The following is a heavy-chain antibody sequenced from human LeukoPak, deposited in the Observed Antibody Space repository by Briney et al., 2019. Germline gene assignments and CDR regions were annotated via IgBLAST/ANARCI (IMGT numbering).Heavy chain of an antibody. Sequence: GGSLRLSCAASGFTFSIYAMSWVRQAPGKGLEWVSAISGSGGSTYYADSVKGRFTISRDNSKNTLYLQMNSLRAGDTAVYYCTRVRAYCSDCSFDYWGRGTLVTVSS. D-gene: IGHD2-15*01. CDR2: ISGSGGST. CDR3: TRVRAYCSDCSFDY. J-gene: IGHJ4*02. V-gene: IGHV3-23*01. CDR1: GFTFSIYA.